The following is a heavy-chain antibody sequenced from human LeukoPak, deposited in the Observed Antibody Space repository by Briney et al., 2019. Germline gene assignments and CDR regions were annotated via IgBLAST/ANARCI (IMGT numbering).Heavy chain of an antibody. Sequence: GRSLRLSCAASGFTFSSYGMHWVRQAPGKGLEWVAVISYDGSNKYYADSVKGRFTISRDNSKNTLYLQMNSLRAEDTAVYYCAKKRAAFDIWGQGTMVTVSS. V-gene: IGHV3-30*18. CDR3: AKKRAAFDI. CDR1: GFTFSSYG. J-gene: IGHJ3*02. CDR2: ISYDGSNK.